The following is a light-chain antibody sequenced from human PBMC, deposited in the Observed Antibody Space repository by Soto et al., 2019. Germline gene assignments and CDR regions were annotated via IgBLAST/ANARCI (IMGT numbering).Light chain of an antibody. CDR3: QQDNNWPQT. V-gene: IGKV3-15*01. Sequence: IMMTPSPATLSLSTGKIATLSCRASQSIISNLAWYQQKPGQAPRLLIYGASTRATGIPARFSGSGSGTEFTLTISSLQSEDFAVYYCQQDNNWPQTFGQGTKVDIK. CDR2: GAS. CDR1: QSIISN. J-gene: IGKJ1*01.